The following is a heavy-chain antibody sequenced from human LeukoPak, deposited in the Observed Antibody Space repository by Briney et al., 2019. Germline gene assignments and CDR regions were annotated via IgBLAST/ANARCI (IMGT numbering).Heavy chain of an antibody. V-gene: IGHV3-48*03. CDR1: GFTFSSYE. CDR2: ISSSGSTI. Sequence: PGGSLTLPYAASGFTFSSYEKNWVRQAPGKGLEWVSYISSSGSTIYYADSVKGRFTISRDNAKNSLYLQMDSLRAEDTAVYYCARRPDYYYCGVFDWGQGTTVTVSS. CDR3: ARRPDYYYCGVFD. J-gene: IGHJ6*02.